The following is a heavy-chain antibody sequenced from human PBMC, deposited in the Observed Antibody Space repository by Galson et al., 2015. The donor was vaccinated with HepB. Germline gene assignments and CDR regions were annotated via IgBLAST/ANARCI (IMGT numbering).Heavy chain of an antibody. CDR3: ARDWGQNFYYGTDG. Sequence: SLRLSCAASGLTFSSYSLNWVRQAPGKGLEWVSYISSSSSYIYYADSVKGRFTISRDNAKNSLYLQMNSLRAEDTAVYYCARDWGQNFYYGTDGCGRATTVTVSS. V-gene: IGHV3-21*01. J-gene: IGHJ6*02. D-gene: IGHD7-27*01. CDR1: GLTFSSYS. CDR2: ISSSSSYI.